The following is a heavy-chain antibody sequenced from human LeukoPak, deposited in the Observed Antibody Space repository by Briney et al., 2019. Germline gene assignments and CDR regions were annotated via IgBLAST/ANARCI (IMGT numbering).Heavy chain of an antibody. CDR3: AREGTSSSWYGVDY. CDR1: GGSISSYY. Sequence: SETLSLTCTVSGGSISSYYWSWIRQPPGKGLEWIGYIYYSGSTNYNPSLKSRVTISVDTSKNQFSLKLSSVTAADTAVYYCAREGTSSSWYGVDYWGQGTLVTVSS. J-gene: IGHJ4*02. CDR2: IYYSGST. V-gene: IGHV4-59*12. D-gene: IGHD6-13*01.